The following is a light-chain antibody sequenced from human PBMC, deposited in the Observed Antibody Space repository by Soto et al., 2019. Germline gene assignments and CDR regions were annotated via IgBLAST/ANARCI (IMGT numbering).Light chain of an antibody. CDR1: SSDVGAYNY. V-gene: IGLV2-14*01. CDR3: SSYTTSSTYV. J-gene: IGLJ1*01. Sequence: QSVLTQPASVSGSPGQSITISCTGTSSDVGAYNYVSWYQQHPGKAPKLMIYEVCNRPSGVSNRFSGSKSGNTASLTISGLQAEDEADYHCSSYTTSSTYVFGTGTKVTVL. CDR2: EVC.